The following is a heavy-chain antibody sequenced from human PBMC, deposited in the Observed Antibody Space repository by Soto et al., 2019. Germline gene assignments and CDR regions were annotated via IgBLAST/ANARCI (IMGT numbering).Heavy chain of an antibody. CDR1: GYTFTSYA. CDR3: ASACGWVVTGY. D-gene: IGHD2-21*02. CDR2: INAGNGNT. Sequence: QVQLVQSGAEVKKPGASVKVSCKASGYTFTSYAMHWVRQAPGQRLEWMGWINAGNGNTKDSQKFQGRVTITRDTSASTAYRELRSLRSEDTAVYCCASACGWVVTGYWGQGTLVTVCS. V-gene: IGHV1-3*01. J-gene: IGHJ4*02.